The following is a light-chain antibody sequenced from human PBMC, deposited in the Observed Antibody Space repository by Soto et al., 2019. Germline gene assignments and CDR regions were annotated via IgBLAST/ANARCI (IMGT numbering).Light chain of an antibody. J-gene: IGLJ1*01. CDR3: SSYSSSSPYV. Sequence: QSALTQPASVSGSPGQSITISCTGTSSDVGGYYYVSWYQQLPGKAPKLLISDVSSRPSGVSNRFSGSKSGNTASLTISGLQAEDEADYYCSSYSSSSPYVFGPGTKLTVL. CDR1: SSDVGGYYY. CDR2: DVS. V-gene: IGLV2-14*01.